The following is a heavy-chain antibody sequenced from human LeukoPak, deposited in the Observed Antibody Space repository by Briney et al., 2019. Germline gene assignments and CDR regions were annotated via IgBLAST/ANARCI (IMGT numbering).Heavy chain of an antibody. Sequence: ASVKVSCKASGYTFTGYYMHWVRQAPGQGLEWMGWINPNSGGTNYAQKFQGRVTMTRDTSISTAYMELSRLRSDDTAVYYCARDDRANYYDSSGYPFDYWGQGTLVTVSS. J-gene: IGHJ4*02. CDR3: ARDDRANYYDSSGYPFDY. CDR1: GYTFTGYY. V-gene: IGHV1-2*02. D-gene: IGHD3-22*01. CDR2: INPNSGGT.